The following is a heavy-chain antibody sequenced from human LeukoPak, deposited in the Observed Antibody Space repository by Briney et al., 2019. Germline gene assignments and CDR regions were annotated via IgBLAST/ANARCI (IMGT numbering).Heavy chain of an antibody. CDR1: GGSMTSYY. J-gene: IGHJ4*02. CDR2: IYSSGTT. D-gene: IGHD5-18*01. V-gene: IGHV4-4*07. CDR3: AREHRYSYDFDY. Sequence: SETLSLTCTVPGGSMTSYYWNWIRQPAGKGLEWIGRIYSSGTTNYTPSLKSRVTMSLDTSKNQFSLKLSSVTAADTAVYYCAREHRYSYDFDYWGQGTLVTVSS.